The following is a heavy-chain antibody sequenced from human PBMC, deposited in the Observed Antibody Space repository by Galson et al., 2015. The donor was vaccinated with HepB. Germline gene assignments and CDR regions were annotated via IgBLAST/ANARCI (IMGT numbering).Heavy chain of an antibody. D-gene: IGHD3-22*01. CDR1: GFTFSSYG. Sequence: SLRLSCAAHGFTFSSYGLHWVGQAPGKGLEWVAFIRYDGSNKYYADSVKGRFTSSRDNSKNKLYLQMNSLRAEDTAVYYCAKDLTIYNDSSGYPLGYWGQGTLVTVSS. V-gene: IGHV3-30*02. J-gene: IGHJ4*02. CDR3: AKDLTIYNDSSGYPLGY. CDR2: IRYDGSNK.